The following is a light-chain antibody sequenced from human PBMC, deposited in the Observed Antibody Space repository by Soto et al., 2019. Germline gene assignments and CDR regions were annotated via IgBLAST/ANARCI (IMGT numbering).Light chain of an antibody. V-gene: IGLV2-14*03. Sequence: QSALTQPASVSGSPGQSITMSCTGTSSDVGGYNYVSWYQQHPGKAPKLMIYDVSNRPSGVSNRFSGSKSGNTASLTISWLQAEDEAAYYCSSYTSSSTLVFGNGTKLTVL. CDR2: DVS. CDR1: SSDVGGYNY. CDR3: SSYTSSSTLV. J-gene: IGLJ1*01.